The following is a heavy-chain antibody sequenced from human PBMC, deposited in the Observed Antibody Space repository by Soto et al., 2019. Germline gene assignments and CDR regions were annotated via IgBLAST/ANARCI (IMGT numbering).Heavy chain of an antibody. V-gene: IGHV4-4*02. Sequence: QVQLQESGPGLVKPSGTLSLTCAVSSGSISSSNWWSWVRQPPGKGLEWIGEIYHSGSTNYNPSLKSRLTISVDKSKNQFSLKLSSVTAADTAVYYCARRAYDILTGYEDSYYFDYWGQGTLVTVSS. CDR2: IYHSGST. CDR1: SGSISSSNW. D-gene: IGHD3-9*01. CDR3: ARRAYDILTGYEDSYYFDY. J-gene: IGHJ4*02.